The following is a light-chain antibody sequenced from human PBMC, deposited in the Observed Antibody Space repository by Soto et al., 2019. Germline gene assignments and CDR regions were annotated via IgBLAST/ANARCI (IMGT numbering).Light chain of an antibody. CDR2: KAS. CDR3: QQYNSYSWT. Sequence: DIQMTQSPSTLSGSVGDRVTITCRASQTISSWLAWYQQKPGKAPRLLIYKASTLESGVPSRFSGSGSGTEFTLTISSLQPDDFATYYCQQYNSYSWTFGQGTKVAIK. J-gene: IGKJ1*01. V-gene: IGKV1-5*03. CDR1: QTISSW.